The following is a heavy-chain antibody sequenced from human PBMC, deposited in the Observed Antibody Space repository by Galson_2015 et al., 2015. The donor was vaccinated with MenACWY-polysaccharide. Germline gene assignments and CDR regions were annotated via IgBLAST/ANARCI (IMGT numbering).Heavy chain of an antibody. Sequence: LKLSCEASGFTSSSYSMNWVRPAPGKGLEGVSSIRSSRRYIYYADSVKGRFTNSRDNAKNSPYLQMNSLRAEDTAVYYCERGISRGAFDIWGQGTMVTVSS. CDR3: ERGISRGAFDI. CDR1: GFTSSSYS. V-gene: IGHV3-21*01. J-gene: IGHJ3*02. D-gene: IGHD3-10*01. CDR2: IRSSRRYI.